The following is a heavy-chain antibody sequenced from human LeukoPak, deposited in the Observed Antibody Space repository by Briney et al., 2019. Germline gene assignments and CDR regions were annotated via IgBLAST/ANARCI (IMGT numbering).Heavy chain of an antibody. CDR3: AKDHANTPVVTN. Sequence: GGTLRLSCEASGFTFKSYGMSWVRQAPGKGLERVSVISGNGRKTDYADSVKGRFTISRDNSKNTMYLQMNSLRVEDTAEYYCAKDHANTPVVTNWGQGILVSVSS. CDR1: GFTFKSYG. V-gene: IGHV3-23*01. J-gene: IGHJ4*02. CDR2: ISGNGRKT. D-gene: IGHD2-21*02.